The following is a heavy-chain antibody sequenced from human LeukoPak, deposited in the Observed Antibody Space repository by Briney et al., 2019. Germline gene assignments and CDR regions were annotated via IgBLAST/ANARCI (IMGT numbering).Heavy chain of an antibody. D-gene: IGHD3-3*01. CDR3: ARSPNLEWLLYVDY. V-gene: IGHV1-2*02. Sequence: ASVKVSCKASGYTFTGYYMHWVRQAPGQGLEWMGWINPNSGGTNYAQKFQGRVTMTRDTSISTAYMELSRLRSDDTAVCYCARSPNLEWLLYVDYWGQGTLVTVSS. J-gene: IGHJ4*02. CDR1: GYTFTGYY. CDR2: INPNSGGT.